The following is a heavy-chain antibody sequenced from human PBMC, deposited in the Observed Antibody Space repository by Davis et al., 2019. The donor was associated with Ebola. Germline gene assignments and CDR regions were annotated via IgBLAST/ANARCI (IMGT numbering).Heavy chain of an antibody. V-gene: IGHV4-59*11. CDR2: IYYSGST. CDR1: GGSISSHY. Sequence: PGGSLRLSCTVSGGSISSHYWSWIRQPPGKGLEWIGYIYYSGSTNYNPSLKSRVTISVDTSKNQFSLKLSSVTAADTAVYYCARSRITIFGVVIGSWFDPWGQGTLVTVSS. D-gene: IGHD3-3*01. J-gene: IGHJ5*02. CDR3: ARSRITIFGVVIGSWFDP.